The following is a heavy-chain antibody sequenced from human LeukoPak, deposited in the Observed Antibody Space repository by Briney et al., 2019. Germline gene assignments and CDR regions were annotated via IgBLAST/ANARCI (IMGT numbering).Heavy chain of an antibody. V-gene: IGHV3-7*01. CDR3: ARDRSPGITMVRGVIKTTGLGY. CDR1: GFTFSSYW. CDR2: IKQDGSEK. D-gene: IGHD3-10*01. J-gene: IGHJ4*02. Sequence: GGSLRLSCAGSGFTFSSYWMSWVRRAPGKGLEWVANIKQDGSEKYYVDSVKGRFTISRDNAKDSLYVQMNSLRAEDTAVYYCARDRSPGITMVRGVIKTTGLGYWGQGTLVTVSS.